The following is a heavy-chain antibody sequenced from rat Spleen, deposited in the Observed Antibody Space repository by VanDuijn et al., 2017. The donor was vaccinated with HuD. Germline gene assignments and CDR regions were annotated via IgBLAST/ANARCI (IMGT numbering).Heavy chain of an antibody. J-gene: IGHJ2*01. V-gene: IGHV5-22*01. CDR1: GFTFSDYY. CDR3: TRVAFDY. Sequence: EVQLVESGGGLVQPGRSLKLSCAASGFTFSDYYMAWVRQAPKKGLEWVASISYEGSSTHYRDSVKGRFTISRDNAKSTLYLQMNSLRSEDTATYYCTRVAFDYWGQGVMVTVSS. CDR2: ISYEGSST.